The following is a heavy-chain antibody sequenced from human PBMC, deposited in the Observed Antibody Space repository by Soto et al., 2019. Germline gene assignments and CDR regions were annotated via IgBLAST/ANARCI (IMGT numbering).Heavy chain of an antibody. CDR3: ARDMEKQLIIWDYYYGMDV. J-gene: IGHJ6*02. CDR1: GGSISSGGYY. Sequence: SETLSLTCTVSGGSISSGGYYWGWIRQHTGRGLECIGYIYHSGSTYYNPSLKSRVTISVDRSKNQFSLKLSSVTAADTAVYYCARDMEKQLIIWDYYYGMDVWGQGTTVTVSS. D-gene: IGHD6-6*01. CDR2: IYHSGST. V-gene: IGHV4-30-2*01.